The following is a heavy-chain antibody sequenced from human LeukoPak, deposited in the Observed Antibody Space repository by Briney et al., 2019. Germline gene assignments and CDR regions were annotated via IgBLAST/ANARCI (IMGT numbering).Heavy chain of an antibody. Sequence: GGSLRLSCAASGFTFSSYWMSWVRQAPGKGLEWVPNIKQDGSEKYYVDSVKGRFTISRDNAKNSLYLQMNSLRAEDKAVYYCARDGDCSGGSCYFHYYYYYGMDVWGQGTTVTVSS. CDR2: IKQDGSEK. CDR1: GFTFSSYW. J-gene: IGHJ6*02. CDR3: ARDGDCSGGSCYFHYYYYYGMDV. V-gene: IGHV3-7*01. D-gene: IGHD2-15*01.